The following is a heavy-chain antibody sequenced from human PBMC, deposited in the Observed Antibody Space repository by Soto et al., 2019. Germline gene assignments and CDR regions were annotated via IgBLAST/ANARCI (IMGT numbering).Heavy chain of an antibody. J-gene: IGHJ5*02. CDR1: GGSLSGYY. Sequence: SETLSLTCAVYGGSLSGYYWSWIRQPPGKGLEWIGEINHSGSTNYNPSLKSRVTISVDTSKNQFSLKLSSVTAADTAVYYCARGPPRVVSGGRNWFDPWGQGTLVTVSP. CDR3: ARGPPRVVSGGRNWFDP. V-gene: IGHV4-34*01. D-gene: IGHD2-15*01. CDR2: INHSGST.